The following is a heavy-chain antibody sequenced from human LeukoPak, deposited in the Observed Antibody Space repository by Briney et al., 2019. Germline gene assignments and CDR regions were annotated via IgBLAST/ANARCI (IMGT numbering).Heavy chain of an antibody. Sequence: SETLSLTCIVSGASITNYYRSWIRQSAGKGLEWIGRIYPSGSTHSNPSLKSRVTMSLDTSKNQFSLGLSSVTAADTAVYYCARVRPNWNDGTFDYWGQGTLVTVSS. CDR3: ARVRPNWNDGTFDY. J-gene: IGHJ4*02. D-gene: IGHD1-1*01. CDR2: IYPSGST. CDR1: GASITNYY. V-gene: IGHV4-4*07.